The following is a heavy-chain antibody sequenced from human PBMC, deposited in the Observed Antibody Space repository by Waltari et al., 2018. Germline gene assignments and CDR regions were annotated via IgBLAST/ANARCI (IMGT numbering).Heavy chain of an antibody. Sequence: QVPLPQSGPGLVKPSPTPSLTCAISGDSISSNTVAWNWIRQSPSRGLEWLGRTYYRSKWFNDYAVSVKSRITINPDTSKNQFSLQLSSLTPEDTAVYYCTRGIHSSFDIWGQGTMVTVSS. V-gene: IGHV6-1*01. D-gene: IGHD2-21*01. CDR2: TYYRSKWFN. CDR3: TRGIHSSFDI. CDR1: GDSISSNTVA. J-gene: IGHJ3*02.